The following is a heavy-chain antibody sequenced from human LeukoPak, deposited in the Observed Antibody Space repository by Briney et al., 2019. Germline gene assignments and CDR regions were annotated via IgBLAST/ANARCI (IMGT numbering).Heavy chain of an antibody. J-gene: IGHJ4*01. Sequence: GGSLRLSCAASGFIYSHYGMHWVRQAPGKGLEWVAVIWSDGSNRFYAGSVKGRFTTSRDNSQNTLFLQMNSLRAEDTAMYYCARDAQRGFDYSNSLKYWGHGTLVTVSS. CDR1: GFIYSHYG. D-gene: IGHD4-11*01. CDR3: ARDAQRGFDYSNSLKY. V-gene: IGHV3-33*01. CDR2: IWSDGSNR.